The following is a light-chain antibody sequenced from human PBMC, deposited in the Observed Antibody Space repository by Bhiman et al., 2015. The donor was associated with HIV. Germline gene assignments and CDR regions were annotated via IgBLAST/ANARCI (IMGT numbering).Light chain of an antibody. CDR1: SSDVGGSNY. V-gene: IGLV2-14*03. Sequence: QSALTQPASVSGSPGQSITISCTGTSSDVGGSNYVSWYQHHPGKAPKLIISDVSNRPSGISYRFSGSKSGNTASLTISGLQAEDEGDYYCCSYAGSSTYVVFGGGTKLTVL. J-gene: IGLJ2*01. CDR3: CSYAGSSTYVV. CDR2: DVS.